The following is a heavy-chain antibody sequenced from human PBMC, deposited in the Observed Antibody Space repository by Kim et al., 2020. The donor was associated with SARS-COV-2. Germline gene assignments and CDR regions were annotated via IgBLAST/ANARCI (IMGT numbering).Heavy chain of an antibody. D-gene: IGHD7-27*01. CDR1: RFTFSSYA. Sequence: GGSLRLSCAASRFTFSSYAMSWVRQAPGKGLEWVSAISGSGGSTYYADSVKGRFTISRDNSKNTLYLQMNSLRAAETAVYYCATDWVELGNNSFYYYGMDVWGQGTTVTVSS. CDR3: ATDWVELGNNSFYYYGMDV. J-gene: IGHJ6*02. V-gene: IGHV3-23*01. CDR2: ISGSGGST.